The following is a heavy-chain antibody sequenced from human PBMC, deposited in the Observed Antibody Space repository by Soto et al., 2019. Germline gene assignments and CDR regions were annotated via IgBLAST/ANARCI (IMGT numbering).Heavy chain of an antibody. J-gene: IGHJ4*02. Sequence: SETLSLTCTVSGGSISSNYWTWIRQPPGKGLEWTGYVYNSGSTNYNPSLKSRVTISEDTSKSQFSLKVNSMTAADTAVYYCARYRREAVAGYTLDNWGQGILVTVSS. CDR1: GGSISSNY. CDR3: ARYRREAVAGYTLDN. D-gene: IGHD6-13*01. V-gene: IGHV4-59*01. CDR2: VYNSGST.